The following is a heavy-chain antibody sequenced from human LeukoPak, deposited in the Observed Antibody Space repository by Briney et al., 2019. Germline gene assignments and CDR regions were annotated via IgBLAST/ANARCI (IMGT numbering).Heavy chain of an antibody. CDR2: ISYDGSNE. CDR3: ARIEDYGGDSKSFEF. D-gene: IGHD4-23*01. V-gene: IGHV3-30*04. J-gene: IGHJ4*02. Sequence: PGRSLSLSCEASGFTFSSFAIHWVRQAPGKGLECVAVISYDGSNEYYADSVKGRFTISRDNSKNTVYLQMNSLRPEDTAVYYCARIEDYGGDSKSFEFWGQGTLVTVSS. CDR1: GFTFSSFA.